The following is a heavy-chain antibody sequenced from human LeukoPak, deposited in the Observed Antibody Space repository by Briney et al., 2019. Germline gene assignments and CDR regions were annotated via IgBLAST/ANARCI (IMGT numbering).Heavy chain of an antibody. J-gene: IGHJ5*02. D-gene: IGHD2-15*01. CDR3: ARSYCSGGSCYRGESWFDP. V-gene: IGHV1-8*01. CDR1: GYTFTSYD. Sequence: GASVKVSRKASGYTFTSYDISWVRQATGQGLEWMGWMNPNSGNTGYAQKFQGRVTMTRNTSISTAYMELSSLRSEDTAVYYCARSYCSGGSCYRGESWFDPWGQGTLVTVSS. CDR2: MNPNSGNT.